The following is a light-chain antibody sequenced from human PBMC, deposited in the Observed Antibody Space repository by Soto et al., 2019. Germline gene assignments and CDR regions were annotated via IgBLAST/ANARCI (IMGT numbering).Light chain of an antibody. J-gene: IGKJ3*01. Sequence: EIVMTQSPATLSVSPGERATLSCRASQSVSSNLAWYQQKPGQAPSLLIYGASTRATGIPGRFSGSGSGTQFTLAIRSLRSEDFGVYYCQQYNNWPFTFGRGTKGDIK. CDR3: QQYNNWPFT. V-gene: IGKV3-15*01. CDR2: GAS. CDR1: QSVSSN.